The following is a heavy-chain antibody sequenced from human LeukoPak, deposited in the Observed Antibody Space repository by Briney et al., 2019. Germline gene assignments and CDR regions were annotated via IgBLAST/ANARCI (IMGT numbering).Heavy chain of an antibody. CDR1: GGSINGHY. Sequence: SETLSLTCTVSGGSINGHYWTWIRQPPGKGLEWIGQIHYSGRADYNPSLKRRVTIPVDTSKNQISLNLNSVTAADTAVYYCARFGVDYDMDVWGQGTTVAVSS. D-gene: IGHD3-16*01. CDR3: ARFGVDYDMDV. J-gene: IGHJ6*02. CDR2: IHYSGRA. V-gene: IGHV4-59*11.